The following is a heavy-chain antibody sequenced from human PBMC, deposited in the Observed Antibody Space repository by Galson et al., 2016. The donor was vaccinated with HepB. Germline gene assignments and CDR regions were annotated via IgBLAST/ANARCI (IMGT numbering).Heavy chain of an antibody. Sequence: PALVKPTQTLKLTCTVSGLSLSSSGMCVTWIRQPSGKALEWLALIDWYGDKFYSTSLHTRLSISKDDSRNQVVLTMTNMDPVDSATYFCARTQVRMEWSTFNDPYFYYAMDVWGQGTTVTVSS. J-gene: IGHJ6*02. CDR1: GLSLSSSGMC. V-gene: IGHV2-70*13. CDR2: IDWYGDK. D-gene: IGHD2-8*01. CDR3: ARTQVRMEWSTFNDPYFYYAMDV.